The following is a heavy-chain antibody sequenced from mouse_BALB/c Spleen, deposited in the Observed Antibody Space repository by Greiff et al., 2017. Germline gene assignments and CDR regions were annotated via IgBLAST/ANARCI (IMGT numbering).Heavy chain of an antibody. D-gene: IGHD1-1*01. J-gene: IGHJ2*01. CDR3: ARDVYYGSSYLYYFDD. V-gene: IGHV1-67*01. CDR1: GYTFTDYA. CDR2: ISTYYGNT. Sequence: VQLQQSGPELVRPGVSVKISCKGSGYTFTDYAMHWVKQSHAKSLEWIGVISTYYGNTNYNQKFKGKATMTVDKSSSAASMELARLTSEDSAIYYCARDVYYGSSYLYYFDDWGQGTTLTVSA.